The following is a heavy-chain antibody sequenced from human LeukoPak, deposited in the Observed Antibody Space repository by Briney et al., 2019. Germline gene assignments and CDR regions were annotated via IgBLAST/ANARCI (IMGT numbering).Heavy chain of an antibody. CDR2: IYHSGST. Sequence: PSETLSLTCTVSGGSISSGGYYWSWIRQPPGKGLEWIGYIYHSGSTYYNPSLKSRVTISVDTSKNQFSLKLSSVTAADTAVYYCAQHSDYGDYADYWGQGTLVTVSS. D-gene: IGHD4-17*01. CDR1: GGSISSGGYY. J-gene: IGHJ4*02. CDR3: AQHSDYGDYADY. V-gene: IGHV4-30-2*01.